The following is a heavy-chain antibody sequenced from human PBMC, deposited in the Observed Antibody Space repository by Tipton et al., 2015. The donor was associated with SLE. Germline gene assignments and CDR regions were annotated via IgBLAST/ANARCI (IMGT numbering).Heavy chain of an antibody. J-gene: IGHJ6*03. CDR3: ARVPFYYYYYMDV. Sequence: TLSLTCSVTGGSISSYYWSWIRQPPGKGLEWIGYIYHSGSTNSNPSLKSRVTLSVDTSKNQFSLNLNSVTAADTAVYYCARVPFYYYYYMDVWGKGTTVTVSS. CDR1: GGSISSYY. V-gene: IGHV4-59*01. CDR2: IYHSGST.